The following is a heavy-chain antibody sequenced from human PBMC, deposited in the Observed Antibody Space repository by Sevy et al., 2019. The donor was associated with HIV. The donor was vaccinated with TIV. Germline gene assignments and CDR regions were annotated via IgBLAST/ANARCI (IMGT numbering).Heavy chain of an antibody. V-gene: IGHV3-74*01. J-gene: IGHJ4*02. Sequence: GGYLRLSCAASGFTFSSYWMHWVRQAPGKGLVWVSRINSDGSSTSYADSVKGRLTISRDNAKNTLYLQMNSLRAEDTAVYYCARGNRATSIFGVVIILDPSWYDYWGQGTLVTVSS. CDR2: INSDGSST. CDR1: GFTFSSYW. CDR3: ARGNRATSIFGVVIILDPSWYDY. D-gene: IGHD3-3*01.